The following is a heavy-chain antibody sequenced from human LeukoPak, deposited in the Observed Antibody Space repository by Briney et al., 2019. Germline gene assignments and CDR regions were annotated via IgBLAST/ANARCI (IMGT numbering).Heavy chain of an antibody. V-gene: IGHV1-2*06. CDR1: GYTFTGYH. Sequence: ASVKVSCKTSGYTFTGYHIHWARQAPGQGLEWMGRIIPKSGDANYAQQFQGRIIMTRDTSSSTVYMEVIRLKSDDTAVYYCARSGSGSSWFGGTLWAFDIWGQGTMVTVSS. J-gene: IGHJ3*02. D-gene: IGHD6-13*01. CDR3: ARSGSGSSWFGGTLWAFDI. CDR2: IIPKSGDA.